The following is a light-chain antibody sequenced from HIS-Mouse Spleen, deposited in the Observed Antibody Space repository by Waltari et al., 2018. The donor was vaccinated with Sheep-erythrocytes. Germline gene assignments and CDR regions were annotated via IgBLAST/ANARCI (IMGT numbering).Light chain of an antibody. CDR2: DAS. Sequence: IQMTQSPSSLSASVGDRVTITCQASQDISNSLNWYQQKPGKAPKLLIYDASSLESGVPSRFSGSGSGTDFTLTISSLQPEDFATYYCQQFNSYPYTFGQGTKLEIK. J-gene: IGKJ2*01. V-gene: IGKV1-13*02. CDR3: QQFNSYPYT. CDR1: QDISNS.